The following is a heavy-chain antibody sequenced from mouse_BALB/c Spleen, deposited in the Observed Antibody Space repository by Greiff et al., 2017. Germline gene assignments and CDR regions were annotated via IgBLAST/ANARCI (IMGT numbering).Heavy chain of an antibody. CDR3: ASPFYGYFDY. Sequence: VQLQQSGPELVKPGASVKISCKASGYAFSSSWMNWVKQRPGQGLEWIGRIYPGDGDTNYNGKFKGKATLTADKSSSTAYMQLSSLTSVDSAVYFCASPFYGYFDYWGQGTTLTVSS. CDR2: IYPGDGDT. D-gene: IGHD1-1*01. V-gene: IGHV1-82*01. J-gene: IGHJ2*01. CDR1: GYAFSSSW.